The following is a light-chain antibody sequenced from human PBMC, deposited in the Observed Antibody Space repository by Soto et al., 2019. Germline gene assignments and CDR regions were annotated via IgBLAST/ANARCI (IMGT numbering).Light chain of an antibody. CDR1: QGIRHD. Sequence: DIQMTQSPYSLSASVGDRVTITCRASQGIRHDLGWYQQKPGKAPKRLIYTASSLQSGVPPRFSGSGSGTEFTLTISSLQPEDFATYYCLQHNSYPWTFGQGTKVEIK. V-gene: IGKV1-17*01. CDR2: TAS. CDR3: LQHNSYPWT. J-gene: IGKJ1*01.